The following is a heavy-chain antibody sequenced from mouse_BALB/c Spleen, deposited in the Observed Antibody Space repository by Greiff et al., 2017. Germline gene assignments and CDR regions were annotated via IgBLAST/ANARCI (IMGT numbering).Heavy chain of an antibody. CDR2: ISTYYGNT. V-gene: IGHV1-67*01. J-gene: IGHJ4*01. CDR1: GYTFTDYA. Sequence: QVQLKESGPELVRPGVSVKISCKGSGYTFTDYAMHWVKQSHAKSLEWIGVISTYYGNTNYNQKFKGKATMTVDKSSSTAYMELARLTSEDSAIYYCARDDDAMDYWGQGTSVTVSS. CDR3: ARDDDAMDY. D-gene: IGHD2-12*01.